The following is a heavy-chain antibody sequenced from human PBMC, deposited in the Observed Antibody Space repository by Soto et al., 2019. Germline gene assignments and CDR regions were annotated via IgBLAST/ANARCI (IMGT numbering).Heavy chain of an antibody. D-gene: IGHD3-16*01. V-gene: IGHV4-4*02. CDR2: IYHSGST. J-gene: IGHJ4*02. Sequence: QVQLQESGPGLVKPSGTLSLSCAVSGGSISSSHWWTWVRQPPGKGLEWIGEIYHSGSTNYNPSLKSRVTIAVATARPQFSLNLSSVPAADTAVYYCARSGGGEDYWGQGILVTVSS. CDR3: ARSGGGEDY. CDR1: GGSISSSHW.